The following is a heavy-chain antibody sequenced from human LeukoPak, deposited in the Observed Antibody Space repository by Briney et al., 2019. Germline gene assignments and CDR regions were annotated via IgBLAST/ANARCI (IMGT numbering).Heavy chain of an antibody. CDR3: ARTVNGWYYLDY. V-gene: IGHV4-59*08. Sequence: SETLSLTCTVSGDSTSGYYWTWIRQPPGKGLEWIGHITDSGSTDTEYNPSLKSRVTISVDTSQNQFSLRLTSVTAADTAVYYCARTVNGWYYLDYWGQGTLVAVSS. CDR1: GDSTSGYY. D-gene: IGHD6-19*01. J-gene: IGHJ4*02. CDR2: ITDSGSTD.